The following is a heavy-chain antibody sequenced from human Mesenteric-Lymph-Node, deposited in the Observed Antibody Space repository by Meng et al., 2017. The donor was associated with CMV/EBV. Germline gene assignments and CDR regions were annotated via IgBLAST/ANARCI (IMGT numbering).Heavy chain of an antibody. CDR1: GCTFSSYA. CDR2: IIPIFGTA. Sequence: SVKVSCKASGCTFSSYAISWVRQAPGQGLEWMGGIIPIFGTANYAQKFQGRVTITTDESTSTAYMELSSLRSEDTAVYYCARAVRRGVGATNYYGMDVWGQGTTVTVSS. V-gene: IGHV1-69*05. J-gene: IGHJ6*02. CDR3: ARAVRRGVGATNYYGMDV. D-gene: IGHD1-26*01.